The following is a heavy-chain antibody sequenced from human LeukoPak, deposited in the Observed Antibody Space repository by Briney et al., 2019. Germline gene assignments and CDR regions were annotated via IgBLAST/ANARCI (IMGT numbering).Heavy chain of an antibody. CDR2: ISSSSSTI. V-gene: IGHV3-48*01. CDR1: GFTFSSYS. Sequence: GGSLRLSCAASGFTFSSYSMNWVRQAPGKGLEWVSYISSSSSTIYYADSVKGRFTISRDNAKNSLYLQMNSLKTEDTAVYYCTTDPWGYDSSGYYLSDYWGQGTLVTVSS. D-gene: IGHD3-22*01. CDR3: TTDPWGYDSSGYYLSDY. J-gene: IGHJ4*02.